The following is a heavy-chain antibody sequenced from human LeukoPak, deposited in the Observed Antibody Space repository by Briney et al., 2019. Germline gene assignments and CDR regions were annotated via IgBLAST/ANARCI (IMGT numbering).Heavy chain of an antibody. CDR1: GYTFTGYY. Sequence: ASLKVSCKASGYTFTGYYMHWVRQAPGQGLEWMGRINPNSGGTNYAQKFQGRVTMTRDTSISTAYMELSRLRSDDTAVYYCARELRFLEWSRGSYAFDIWGQGTMVTVSS. CDR3: ARELRFLEWSRGSYAFDI. J-gene: IGHJ3*02. D-gene: IGHD3-3*01. CDR2: INPNSGGT. V-gene: IGHV1-2*06.